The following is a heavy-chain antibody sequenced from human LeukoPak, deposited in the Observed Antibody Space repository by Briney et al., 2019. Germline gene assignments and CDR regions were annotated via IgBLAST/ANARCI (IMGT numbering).Heavy chain of an antibody. J-gene: IGHJ4*02. CDR3: ARAQGTVTTH. CDR1: GFTFSSYW. D-gene: IGHD4-11*01. Sequence: GSLRLSCAASGFTFSSYWMSWIRQPPGKGLEWIGEINHSGSTNYNPSLKSRVTISVDTSKNHSSLNLSSVTAADTAVYYCARAQGTVTTHWDQGPLATVSS. V-gene: IGHV4-34*01. CDR2: INHSGST.